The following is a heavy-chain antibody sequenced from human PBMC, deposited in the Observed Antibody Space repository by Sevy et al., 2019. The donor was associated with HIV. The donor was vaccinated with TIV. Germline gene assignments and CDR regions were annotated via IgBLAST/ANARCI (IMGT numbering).Heavy chain of an antibody. V-gene: IGHV1-2*02. J-gene: IGHJ6*03. CDR1: GYTFTGYY. Sequence: ASVKVSYKASGYTFTGYYMHWVRQAPGQGLEWMGWLNPNSGGTNYAQKFQGRVTMTRDTSISTAYMELSRLRSDDTAVYYCARGLSMVRGTSRIYYYYYYMDVWAKGTTVTVSS. CDR2: LNPNSGGT. CDR3: ARGLSMVRGTSRIYYYYYYMDV. D-gene: IGHD3-10*01.